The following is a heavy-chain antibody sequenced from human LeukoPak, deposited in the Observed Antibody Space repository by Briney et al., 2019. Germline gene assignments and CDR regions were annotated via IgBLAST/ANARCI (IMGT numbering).Heavy chain of an antibody. D-gene: IGHD2-2*01. Sequence: PSETLSPTCTVSGYSISSGYYWGWIRQPPGKGLEWIGSIYHSGSTYYNPSLKSRVTISVDTSKNQFSLKLSSVTAADTAVYYCARERHCSSTSCQGLDVWGKGTTVTVSS. J-gene: IGHJ6*04. CDR3: ARERHCSSTSCQGLDV. CDR2: IYHSGST. CDR1: GYSISSGYY. V-gene: IGHV4-38-2*02.